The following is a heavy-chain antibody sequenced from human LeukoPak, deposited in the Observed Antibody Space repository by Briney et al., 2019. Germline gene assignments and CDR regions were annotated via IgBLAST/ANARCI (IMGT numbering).Heavy chain of an antibody. J-gene: IGHJ4*02. Sequence: SETLSLTCTVSGGSINSYYWSWIRQPPGKGLEYIGYIYYSGSTDYNPSLKSRVTISVDTSKNRFSLNLSSVTAADTAVYYCARHSGRLGPFDYWGQGTLVTVSS. CDR1: GGSINSYY. CDR2: IYYSGST. D-gene: IGHD5-12*01. V-gene: IGHV4-59*08. CDR3: ARHSGRLGPFDY.